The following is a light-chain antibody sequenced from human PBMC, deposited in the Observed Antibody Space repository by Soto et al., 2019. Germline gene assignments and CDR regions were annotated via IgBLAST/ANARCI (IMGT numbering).Light chain of an antibody. CDR1: QSVSSTY. Sequence: EIVLTQSPGTLSLSPGERATLSCRASQSVSSTYLAWYQQKRGQAPRLLMYGISRRATGIPDRFSGSGSGTDFTLTISRLEPEDFAVYYCQHYGSSFRTFGQGTRWIS. J-gene: IGKJ1*01. V-gene: IGKV3-20*01. CDR2: GIS. CDR3: QHYGSSFRT.